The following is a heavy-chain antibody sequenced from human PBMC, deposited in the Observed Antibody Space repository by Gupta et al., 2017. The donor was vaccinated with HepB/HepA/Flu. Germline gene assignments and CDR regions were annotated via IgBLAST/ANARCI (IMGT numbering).Heavy chain of an antibody. CDR3: ARDQNVVGE. D-gene: IGHD3-10*01. Sequence: QVPLVQPGAEVKNPGSSVKVSCKTSGGTFSTSPISWVRQAPGQGLEWLGRIIPVLGRPDYAQKFRGRVTITADKFTSTAYMDLSSLRYDDTAVYYCARDQNVVGEWGQGTLVTVSS. V-gene: IGHV1-69*04. CDR1: GGTFSTSP. J-gene: IGHJ4*02. CDR2: IIPVLGRP.